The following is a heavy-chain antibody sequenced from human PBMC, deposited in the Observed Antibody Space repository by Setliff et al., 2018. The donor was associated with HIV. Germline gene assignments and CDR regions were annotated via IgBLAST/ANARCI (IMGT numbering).Heavy chain of an antibody. V-gene: IGHV1-18*01. Sequence: ASVKVSCKASGYTFTNYGVSWVRQAPGQGLEWMGWISTFDRSINYDDKFEGRITMTTDTSTDTAYMELRSLRSDDTAVYYCARASTALTYYGMDAWGQGTTVTVSS. CDR1: GYTFTNYG. CDR3: ARASTALTYYGMDA. J-gene: IGHJ6*02. CDR2: ISTFDRSI.